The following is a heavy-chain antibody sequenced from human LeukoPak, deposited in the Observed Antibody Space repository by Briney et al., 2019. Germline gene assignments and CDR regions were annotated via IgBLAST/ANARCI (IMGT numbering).Heavy chain of an antibody. Sequence: PGGSLRLSCSASGFTVSSNYISWFRQAPGRGLEGVSVIYSGGSRYYEDSVKGRFTISRENTKSKQYLQMTSPRAEDTAEYYATIVIEAGTVDYWGQGTLVTVSS. CDR2: IYSGGSR. CDR3: TIVIEAGTVDY. J-gene: IGHJ4*02. D-gene: IGHD5-12*01. V-gene: IGHV3-66*02. CDR1: GFTVSSNY.